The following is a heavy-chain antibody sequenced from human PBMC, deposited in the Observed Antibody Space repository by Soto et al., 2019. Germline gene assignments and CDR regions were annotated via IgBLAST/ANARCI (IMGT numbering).Heavy chain of an antibody. CDR3: ARVDTAMVDY. CDR1: GGSISSGGYY. J-gene: IGHJ4*02. Sequence: SETLSLTCTVSGGSISSGGYYWSWIRQHPGKGLEWIGYIYYSGSTYYNPSLKSRVTISVDTSKNQFSLKLSSVTAADTAVYYRARVDTAMVDYWGQGTLVTVSS. CDR2: IYYSGST. D-gene: IGHD5-18*01. V-gene: IGHV4-31*03.